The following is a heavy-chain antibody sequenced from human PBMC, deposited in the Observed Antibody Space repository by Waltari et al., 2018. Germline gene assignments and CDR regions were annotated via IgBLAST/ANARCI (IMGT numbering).Heavy chain of an antibody. CDR1: GFPFSRIA. CDR3: AKYGLGGVISH. V-gene: IGHV3-23*01. Sequence: EVQLFESGGNLAQPGGSLRLSCEASGFPFSRIAMSWVRQIPGKGLEWVSVMGGNGEFTDYADSVKGRFTISRDNSKNTLYLEMKRLRVEDTAIYYCAKYGLGGVISHWGQGTLVRVSS. D-gene: IGHD3-16*02. CDR2: MGGNGEFT. J-gene: IGHJ1*01.